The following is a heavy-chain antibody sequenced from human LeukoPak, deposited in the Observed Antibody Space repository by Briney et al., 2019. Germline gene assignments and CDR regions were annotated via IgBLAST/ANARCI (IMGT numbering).Heavy chain of an antibody. Sequence: SETLSLTCAAYGGSFSGYYWSWIRQPAGKGLEWIGRIYTSGSTNYNPSLKSRVTMSVDTSKNQFSLKLSSVTAADTAVYYCAREGNYYDSSGYSLGAFDIWGQGTMVTVSS. D-gene: IGHD3-22*01. CDR1: GGSFSGYY. CDR3: AREGNYYDSSGYSLGAFDI. CDR2: IYTSGST. J-gene: IGHJ3*02. V-gene: IGHV4-4*07.